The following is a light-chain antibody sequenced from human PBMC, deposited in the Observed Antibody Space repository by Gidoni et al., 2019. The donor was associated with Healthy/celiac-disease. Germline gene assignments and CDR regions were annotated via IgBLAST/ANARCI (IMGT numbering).Light chain of an antibody. CDR3: QQYYSTPPWT. CDR2: WAS. Sequence: IVMTHSPDSLAVSLGERATINCKSSQRVLYSSNNKNYLAWYQQKPGQPPKLLIYWASTRESGVPDRFSGSGSGTDFTLTISSLQAEDVAVYYCQQYYSTPPWTFGQGTKLEIK. V-gene: IGKV4-1*01. J-gene: IGKJ2*02. CDR1: QRVLYSSNNKNY.